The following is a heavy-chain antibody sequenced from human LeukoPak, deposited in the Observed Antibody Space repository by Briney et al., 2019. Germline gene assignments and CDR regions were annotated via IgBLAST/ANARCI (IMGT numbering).Heavy chain of an antibody. V-gene: IGHV4-59*01. CDR3: ARDYGDYWFDP. CDR1: GGSISSYY. J-gene: IGHJ5*02. D-gene: IGHD4-17*01. Sequence: SETLSLTCTVSGGSISSYYWSWIRQPPGKGLEWIGYIYYSGSTNYNPSLKSRVTISVDTSKNQFSLKLSSVSAADTAVYYCARDYGDYWFDPWGQGTLVTVSS. CDR2: IYYSGST.